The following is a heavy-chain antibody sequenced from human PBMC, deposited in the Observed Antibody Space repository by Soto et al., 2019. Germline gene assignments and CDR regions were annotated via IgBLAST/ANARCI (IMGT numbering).Heavy chain of an antibody. J-gene: IGHJ4*02. CDR2: IYYNGNT. V-gene: IGHV4-61*07. Sequence: WPWIRQPPGERLEWIGYIYYNGNTNYNSSLKSRVTISIDTSKNQFSLKLNSVTAADTAVYFCARLAYTSGFTFDYWGRGTLVTVSS. D-gene: IGHD5-18*01. CDR3: ARLAYTSGFTFDY.